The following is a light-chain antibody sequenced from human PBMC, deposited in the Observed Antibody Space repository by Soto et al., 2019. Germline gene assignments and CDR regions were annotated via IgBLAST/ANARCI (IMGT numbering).Light chain of an antibody. J-gene: IGKJ5*01. CDR3: QQRSDWPFT. CDR1: QTVISN. CDR2: GAS. Sequence: EIVLTQSPGTLSLSPGERATLSCRASQTVISNLAWYQQKPGQAPRLLIYGASTRATGIPARFSGSGSGTDFTLTISSLEPEDFAVYYCQQRSDWPFTFGQGTRLEIK. V-gene: IGKV3-11*01.